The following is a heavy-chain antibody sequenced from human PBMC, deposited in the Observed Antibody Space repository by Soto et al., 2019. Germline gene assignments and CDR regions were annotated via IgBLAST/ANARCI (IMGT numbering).Heavy chain of an antibody. J-gene: IGHJ5*02. CDR3: AREDYDILTGYIMIHWFDP. CDR1: GGSISSGGYY. Sequence: PSETLSLTCTVSGGSISSGGYYWSWIRQHPGKGLEWIGYIYYSKSTYYNPSLKSRVTISLDTSKNQFSLKLTSVTAADTAVYYCAREDYDILTGYIMIHWFDPWGQGTLVTVSS. CDR2: IYYSKST. D-gene: IGHD3-9*01. V-gene: IGHV4-31*03.